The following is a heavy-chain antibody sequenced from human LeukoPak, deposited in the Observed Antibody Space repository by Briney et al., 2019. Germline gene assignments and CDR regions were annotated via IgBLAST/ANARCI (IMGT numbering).Heavy chain of an antibody. D-gene: IGHD2-2*01. V-gene: IGHV3-23*01. J-gene: IGHJ4*02. CDR1: GFTFSSYA. CDR2: ISGSGGST. Sequence: GGSLRLSCAASGFTFSSYAMSWVRQALGKGLEWVSAISGSGGSTYYADSVKGRFTISRDNSKNTLYLQMNSLRAEDTAVYYCAKVLRYCSSTSCYPDYFDYWGQGTLVTVSS. CDR3: AKVLRYCSSTSCYPDYFDY.